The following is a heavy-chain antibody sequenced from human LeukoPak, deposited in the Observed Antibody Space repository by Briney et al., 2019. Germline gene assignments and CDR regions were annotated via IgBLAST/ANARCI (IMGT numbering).Heavy chain of an antibody. CDR1: GDSVSSNSAA. CDR2: TYYRSKWYN. V-gene: IGHV6-1*01. D-gene: IGHD3-22*01. J-gene: IGHJ3*02. CDR3: AREGYYDSSGYYYGVREVAFDI. Sequence: SQTLSLTCAISGDSVSSNSAAWNWIRQSPSRGLEWLGRTYYRSKWYNDYAVSVKSRITINPDTSKNQFSLQLNSVTPEDTAVYYCAREGYYDSSGYYYGVREVAFDIWGQGTMVTVSS.